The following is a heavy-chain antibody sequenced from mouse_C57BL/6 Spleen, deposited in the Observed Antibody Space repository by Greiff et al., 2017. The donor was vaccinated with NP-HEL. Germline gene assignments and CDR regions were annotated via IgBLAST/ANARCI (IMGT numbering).Heavy chain of an antibody. D-gene: IGHD1-1*01. J-gene: IGHJ3*01. V-gene: IGHV1-50*01. CDR2: IDPSDSYT. Sequence: VQLQQPGAELVKPGASVKLSCKASGYTFTSYWMQWVKQRPGQGLEWIGEIDPSDSYTNYNQKFKGKATLTVDTSSSTAYMQLSSLTSEDSAVYYCASAHYYGSSYGFAYWGQGTLVTVSA. CDR1: GYTFTSYW. CDR3: ASAHYYGSSYGFAY.